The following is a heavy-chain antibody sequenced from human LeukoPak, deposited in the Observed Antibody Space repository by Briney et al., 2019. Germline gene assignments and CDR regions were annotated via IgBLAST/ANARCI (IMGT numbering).Heavy chain of an antibody. V-gene: IGHV3-23*01. Sequence: GSLRLSCAASGFTFSSYAMSWVHQAPGKGLEWVSAISGSGGTTYYADSVKGRFTISRDNSRNTLYLQMNSLRAEDTAVYYCAKGLHFFDYWGQGTLVTVSS. D-gene: IGHD4-11*01. CDR3: AKGLHFFDY. CDR1: GFTFSSYA. J-gene: IGHJ4*02. CDR2: ISGSGGTT.